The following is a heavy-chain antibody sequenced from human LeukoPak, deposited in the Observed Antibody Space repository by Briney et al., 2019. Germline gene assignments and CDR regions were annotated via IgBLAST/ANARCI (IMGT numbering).Heavy chain of an antibody. CDR3: ARTVVAATNWFDP. Sequence: SETLSLTCGVSGYSTSSHYWGWIRQPPGKGLEWIGTIYHSGITYYNPSLKSRVTISVDTSKNQFSLKLSSVTAADTAVYYCARTVVAATNWFDPWGQGTPVTVSS. D-gene: IGHD2-15*01. V-gene: IGHV4-38-2*01. CDR1: GYSTSSHY. CDR2: IYHSGIT. J-gene: IGHJ5*02.